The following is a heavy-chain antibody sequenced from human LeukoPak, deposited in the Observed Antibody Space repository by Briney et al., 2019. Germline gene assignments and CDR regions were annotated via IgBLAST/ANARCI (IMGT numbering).Heavy chain of an antibody. Sequence: SVKVSCKASGGTFSSYAISWVRRAPGQGLEWMGGIIPIFGTANYAQKFQGRVTITADESTSTAYMELSSLRSEDTAVYYCASGPDFWSGYAAGDAFDIWGQGTMVTVSS. D-gene: IGHD3-3*01. J-gene: IGHJ3*02. V-gene: IGHV1-69*13. CDR2: IIPIFGTA. CDR3: ASGPDFWSGYAAGDAFDI. CDR1: GGTFSSYA.